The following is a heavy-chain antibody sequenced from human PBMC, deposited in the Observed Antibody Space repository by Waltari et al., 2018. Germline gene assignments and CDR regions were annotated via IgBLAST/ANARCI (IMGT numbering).Heavy chain of an antibody. CDR3: AKGGVTGSHYFEN. CDR2: IGSGGTT. J-gene: IGHJ4*02. CDR1: GFTLNNYA. D-gene: IGHD1-20*01. Sequence: EVKLVESGGGLVQPGGSLRLSCAAAGFTLNNYAMRWVRQAAGKGLGWVSTIGSGGTTYYADSVKGRFTISRDNSRNALYLQVSNLRAEDTAVYYCAKGGVTGSHYFENWGQGTLVAVSS. V-gene: IGHV3-23*04.